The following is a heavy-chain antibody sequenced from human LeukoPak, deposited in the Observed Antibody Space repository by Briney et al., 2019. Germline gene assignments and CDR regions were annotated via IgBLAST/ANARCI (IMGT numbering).Heavy chain of an antibody. D-gene: IGHD6-6*01. J-gene: IGHJ5*02. V-gene: IGHV1-69*05. Sequence: SVKVSCKASGGTFSSYAISWVRQAPGQGLEWMGGIILIFGTANYAQKFQGRVTITTDESTSTAYMELSSLRSEDTAVYYCARDRRLFEYSSSFGFDPWGQGTLVTVSS. CDR2: IILIFGTA. CDR3: ARDRRLFEYSSSFGFDP. CDR1: GGTFSSYA.